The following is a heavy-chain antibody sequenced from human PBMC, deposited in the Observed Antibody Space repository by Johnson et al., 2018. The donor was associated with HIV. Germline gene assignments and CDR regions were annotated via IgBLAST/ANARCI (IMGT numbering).Heavy chain of an antibody. J-gene: IGHJ3*02. Sequence: VQLVESRGVLVQPGGSLRLSCAASGFTVSSNEMSWVRQAPGKGLEWVSSISGGSTYYADSRKGRFTISRDNSKNTLHLQMNSLRAEDTAVYYCARDQEQWLHPHAFDIWGQGTMVTVSS. V-gene: IGHV3-38-3*01. CDR1: GFTVSSNE. CDR3: ARDQEQWLHPHAFDI. D-gene: IGHD6-19*01. CDR2: ISGGST.